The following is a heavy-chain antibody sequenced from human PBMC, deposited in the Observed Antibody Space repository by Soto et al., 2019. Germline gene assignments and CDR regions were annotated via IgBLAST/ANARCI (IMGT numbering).Heavy chain of an antibody. CDR2: INSDGSTT. D-gene: IGHD1-26*01. Sequence: EVQLVESGGGLVQPGGSLRLSCAASGFTFSSHWMHWVRQVPGKGLVWVSRINSDGSTTTYADSVKGRFTISRDNAQNTLYLQMNSLRAEDTAVYSCARGQEGGSYFLAFDICGQGTMVTVSS. CDR3: ARGQEGGSYFLAFDI. CDR1: GFTFSSHW. V-gene: IGHV3-74*01. J-gene: IGHJ3*02.